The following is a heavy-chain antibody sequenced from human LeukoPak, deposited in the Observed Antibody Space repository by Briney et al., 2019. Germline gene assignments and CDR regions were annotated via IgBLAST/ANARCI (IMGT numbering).Heavy chain of an antibody. V-gene: IGHV3-30*04. CDR1: GFTFSSYA. D-gene: IGHD5-24*01. CDR3: AREAEMATMSSFDY. J-gene: IGHJ4*02. CDR2: ISYDGSNK. Sequence: PGGSLRLSCAASGFTFSSYAMHWVRQAPGKGLEWVAAISYDGSNKYYADSVKGRFTISRDNSKNTLYLQMNSLRAEDTAVYYCAREAEMATMSSFDYWGQGTLVTVSS.